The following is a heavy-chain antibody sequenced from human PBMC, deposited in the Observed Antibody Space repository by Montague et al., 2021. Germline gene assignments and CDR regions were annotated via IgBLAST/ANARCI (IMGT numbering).Heavy chain of an antibody. CDR3: ARGVSGYDLGLPKFDY. D-gene: IGHD5-12*01. Sequence: SLRLSCAASGFTFSSYNMNWVRQAPGKGLEWVSSTSSSSYIYYADSVKGRFTISRDNAKNSLYLQMNSPRAEDTAVYYCARGVSGYDLGLPKFDYWGQGTLVTVSS. CDR2: TSSSSYI. CDR1: GFTFSSYN. J-gene: IGHJ4*02. V-gene: IGHV3-21*01.